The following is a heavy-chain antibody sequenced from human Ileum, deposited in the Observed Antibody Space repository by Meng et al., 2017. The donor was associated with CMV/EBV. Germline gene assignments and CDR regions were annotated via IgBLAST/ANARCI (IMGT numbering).Heavy chain of an antibody. D-gene: IGHD1-26*01. V-gene: IGHV3-74*01. J-gene: IGHJ5*02. CDR3: GGWDGPT. CDR2: ISEDGTST. Sequence: SLRLSCTASGFALSSYWMHWVRHAPGTGLVWVSRISEDGTSTSYADSVKGRFTVSRDNAKNTVYLQMNSLRVDDTAVYYCGGWDGPTWGQGTVVTVS. CDR1: GFALSSYW.